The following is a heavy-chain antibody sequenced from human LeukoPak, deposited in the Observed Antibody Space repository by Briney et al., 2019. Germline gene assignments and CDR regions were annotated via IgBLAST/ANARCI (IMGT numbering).Heavy chain of an antibody. J-gene: IGHJ3*02. CDR3: ARGRYDYVWGSKDAFDI. Sequence: PSETLSLTCTVSGGSISSYYWSWIRQPAGKGLEWIGRIYTSGSTNYNPSLKSRVTMSVDTSKNQFSLKLSSVTAADTAVYYCARGRYDYVWGSKDAFDIWGQGTMVTVSS. CDR1: GGSISSYY. V-gene: IGHV4-4*07. CDR2: IYTSGST. D-gene: IGHD3-16*01.